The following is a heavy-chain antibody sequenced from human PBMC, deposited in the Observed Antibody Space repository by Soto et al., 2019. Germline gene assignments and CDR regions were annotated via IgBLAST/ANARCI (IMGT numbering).Heavy chain of an antibody. J-gene: IGHJ4*02. Sequence: PSETLSLTCTVSGGYVGIGNFYWSCIRQPPGKGLEWIGDIYSSGSSFYNPSLKSRLTISLDMSKNQFSLKLSSVTSADTAVYYCARHPARASYFDYWGQGALVTVSS. CDR3: ARHPARASYFDY. CDR2: IYSSGSS. CDR1: GGYVGIGNFY. V-gene: IGHV4-61*01. D-gene: IGHD6-6*01.